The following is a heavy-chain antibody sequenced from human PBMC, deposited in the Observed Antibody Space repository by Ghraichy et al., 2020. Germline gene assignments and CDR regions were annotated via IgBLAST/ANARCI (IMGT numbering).Heavy chain of an antibody. V-gene: IGHV3-33*01. CDR3: ARDPGRDEEIDY. Sequence: GGSLRLSCAASEFTLGHFGMHWVRRAPGKGLEWLAVMWENEHAKQYAASVKGRFTITIDNSKNTMFLQMDSLRVDDSGTYYCARDPGRDEEIDYWGQGTVVTVSS. J-gene: IGHJ4*02. CDR1: EFTLGHFG. CDR2: MWENEHAK.